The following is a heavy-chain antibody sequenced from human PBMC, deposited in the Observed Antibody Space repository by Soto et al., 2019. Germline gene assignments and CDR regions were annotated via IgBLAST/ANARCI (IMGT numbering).Heavy chain of an antibody. V-gene: IGHV4-39*01. J-gene: IGHJ4*02. CDR3: ARRYAPRYSSGNNHFDL. Sequence: SETLSLTCNVSTGSIFSHSYYWAWIRQPPGKGLERIGTINHSGSPYHNPSLKSRVTISVDSSKNQFSLTLTSVTVADTAVYYCARRYAPRYSSGNNHFDLWGQGTLVTVSS. CDR1: TGSIFSHSYY. CDR2: INHSGSP. D-gene: IGHD6-19*01.